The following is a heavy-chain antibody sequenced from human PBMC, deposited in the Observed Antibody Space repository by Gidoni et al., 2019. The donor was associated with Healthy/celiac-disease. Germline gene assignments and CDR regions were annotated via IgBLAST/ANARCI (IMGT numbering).Heavy chain of an antibody. CDR2: IDPSDSYT. D-gene: IGHD2-15*01. J-gene: IGHJ1*01. CDR3: VRDGPRYYCSGGSCYSRH. Sequence: EVQLVQSGAEVKKPGESLRISCKGSGYSFTSYWISGLRQMPGKGLEWMGRIDPSDSYTNYSPSFQGHVTISADKSIITAYLQWSSLKASDTAMYYCVRDGPRYYCSGGSCYSRHWGQGTLVTVSS. CDR1: GYSFTSYW. V-gene: IGHV5-10-1*03.